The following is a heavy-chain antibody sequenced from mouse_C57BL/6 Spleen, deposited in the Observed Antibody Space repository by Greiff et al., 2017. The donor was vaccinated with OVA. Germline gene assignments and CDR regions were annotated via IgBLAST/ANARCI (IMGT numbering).Heavy chain of an antibody. CDR1: GYTFTDYN. CDR2: INPNNGGT. CDR3: ARGWLLRGFDY. V-gene: IGHV1-22*01. Sequence: EVQRVESGPELVKPGASVKMSCKASGYTFTDYNMHWVKQSHGKSLEWIGYINPNNGGTSYNQKFKGKATLTVNKSSSTAYMELRSLTSEDSAVYYCARGWLLRGFDYWGQGTTLTVSS. J-gene: IGHJ2*01. D-gene: IGHD2-3*01.